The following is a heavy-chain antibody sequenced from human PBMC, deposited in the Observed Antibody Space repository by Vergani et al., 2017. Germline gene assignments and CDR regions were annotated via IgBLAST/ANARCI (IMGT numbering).Heavy chain of an antibody. D-gene: IGHD2-2*01. CDR2: IRGSGGST. Sequence: EVQLLESGGGLVQPGGSLRLSCAASGFTFSSYAMSWVRQAPGKGLEWVSAIRGSGGSTYYADSVKGRFTSSRDNSKNTLYLQMNSLRAEDTAVYYCAVDLGIVVVPAARVPWGQGTLVTVSS. V-gene: IGHV3-23*01. CDR1: GFTFSSYA. CDR3: AVDLGIVVVPAARVP. J-gene: IGHJ5*02.